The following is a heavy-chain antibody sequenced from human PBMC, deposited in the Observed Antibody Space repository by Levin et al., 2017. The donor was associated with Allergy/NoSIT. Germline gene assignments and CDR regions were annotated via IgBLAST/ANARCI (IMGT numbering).Heavy chain of an antibody. D-gene: IGHD3-3*01. CDR2: ISYDGSNK. CDR1: GFTFSSYG. J-gene: IGHJ6*02. CDR3: ANQYYDFWSGYYGGDYYYYGMDV. V-gene: IGHV3-30*18. Sequence: GGSLRLSCAASGFTFSSYGMHWVRQAPGKGLEWVAVISYDGSNKYYADSVKGRFTISRDNSKNTLYLQMNSLRAEDTAVYYCANQYYDFWSGYYGGDYYYYGMDVWGQGTTVTVSS.